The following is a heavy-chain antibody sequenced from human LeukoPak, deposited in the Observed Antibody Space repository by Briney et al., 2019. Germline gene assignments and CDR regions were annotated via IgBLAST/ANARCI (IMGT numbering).Heavy chain of an antibody. V-gene: IGHV3-53*01. Sequence: GGSLRLSCAASGFTVGSNYMSWVREAPGKGLEWVSVIYSGGSTYYADSVKGRFTISRDNSKNTLYLQMNSLRAEDTAVYYCASTSYSYAHAFDIWGQGTMVTVSS. CDR3: ASTSYSYAHAFDI. CDR1: GFTVGSNY. CDR2: IYSGGST. D-gene: IGHD5-18*01. J-gene: IGHJ3*02.